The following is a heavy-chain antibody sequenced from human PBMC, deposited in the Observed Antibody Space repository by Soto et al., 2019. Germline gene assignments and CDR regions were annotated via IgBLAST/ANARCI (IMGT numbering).Heavy chain of an antibody. D-gene: IGHD2-15*01. Sequence: PSETLSLTCTVSGVSISGYYWSWIRQHPGKGLEWIGYIYYSGSTYYNPSLKSRVTISVDTSKNQFSLKLSSVTAADTAVYYCARGVVAATGEGDAFDIWGQGTMVTVSS. CDR3: ARGVVAATGEGDAFDI. CDR2: IYYSGST. CDR1: GVSISGYY. V-gene: IGHV4-31*03. J-gene: IGHJ3*02.